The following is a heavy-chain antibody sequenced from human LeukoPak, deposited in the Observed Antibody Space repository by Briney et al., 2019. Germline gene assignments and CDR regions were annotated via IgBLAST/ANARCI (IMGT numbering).Heavy chain of an antibody. J-gene: IGHJ4*02. Sequence: GGSLRLSCAASGFTFSSYEMNWVRQAPGKGLEWVSYISSSGSTIWYADSVNGRFTIYRDNDKNSLYLKMNSLRAEDTAVYYCARDVAALDYWGQGTLVTASS. D-gene: IGHD6-19*01. V-gene: IGHV3-48*03. CDR2: ISSSGSTI. CDR3: ARDVAALDY. CDR1: GFTFSSYE.